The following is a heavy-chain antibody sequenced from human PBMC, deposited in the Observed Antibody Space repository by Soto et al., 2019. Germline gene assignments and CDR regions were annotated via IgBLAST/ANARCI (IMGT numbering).Heavy chain of an antibody. Sequence: LRLSCAASGFTFSSYGMHWVRQAPGKGLEWVAVIWYDGSNKYYADSVKGRFTISRDNSKNTLYLQMNSLRAEDTAVYYCARDRSGSSSSWYDAAFDIWGQGTMVTVSS. D-gene: IGHD6-13*01. CDR2: IWYDGSNK. CDR1: GFTFSSYG. CDR3: ARDRSGSSSSWYDAAFDI. V-gene: IGHV3-33*01. J-gene: IGHJ3*02.